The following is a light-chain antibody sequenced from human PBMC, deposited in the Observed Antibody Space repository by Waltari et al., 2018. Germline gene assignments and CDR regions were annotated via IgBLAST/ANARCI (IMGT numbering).Light chain of an antibody. V-gene: IGKV3-15*01. CDR2: GAS. CDR1: QSVGSN. CDR3: QQYNNWPWT. J-gene: IGKJ1*01. Sequence: EIVMTQSPATLSVSAGERATLSCRANQSVGSNLVWYQQKPGQAPRLLIYGASTRATGVPARFSGSGSGTDFTLTISSLQSEDFALYYCQQYNNWPWTFGQGTKVEIK.